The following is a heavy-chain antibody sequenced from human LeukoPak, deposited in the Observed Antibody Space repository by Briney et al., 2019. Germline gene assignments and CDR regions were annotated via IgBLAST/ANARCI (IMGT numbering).Heavy chain of an antibody. V-gene: IGHV3-23*01. Sequence: GGSLRLSCAASGFTFSNYGMNWVRQAPGKGLEWVSALSSSGGSTYYADSVKGRFTISRDNSKNTLYLQMNSLRAEDTAVYYCASGGIQLWFTYWGQGTLVTVSS. J-gene: IGHJ4*02. CDR3: ASGGIQLWFTY. D-gene: IGHD5-18*01. CDR1: GFTFSNYG. CDR2: LSSSGGST.